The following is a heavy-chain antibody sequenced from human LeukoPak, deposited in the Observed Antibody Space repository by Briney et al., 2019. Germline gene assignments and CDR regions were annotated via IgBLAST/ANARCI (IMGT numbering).Heavy chain of an antibody. CDR1: GYTFTGYY. Sequence: ASVKVSCKASGYTFTGYYMHWVRQAPGQGLKWMGWINPNSGGTNYAQKFQGRVTMTRDTSISTAYMELCRLRSDDTAVYYCARDGEYCSGGSCYVYFDYWGQGTLVTVSS. D-gene: IGHD2-15*01. J-gene: IGHJ4*02. V-gene: IGHV1-2*02. CDR2: INPNSGGT. CDR3: ARDGEYCSGGSCYVYFDY.